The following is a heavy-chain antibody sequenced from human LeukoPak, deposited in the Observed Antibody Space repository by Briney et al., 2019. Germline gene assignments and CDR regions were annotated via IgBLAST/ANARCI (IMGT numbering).Heavy chain of an antibody. CDR2: ISSSSSTI. CDR1: GFTFSSYS. D-gene: IGHD1-26*01. J-gene: IGHJ3*02. V-gene: IGHV3-48*04. Sequence: TGGSLRLSCAASGFTFSSYSMNWVRQAPGKGLEWVSYISSSSSTIYYADSVKGRFTISRDNAKNSLYLQMNSLRAEDTAVYYCARVGRKDAFDIWGQGTMVTVSS. CDR3: ARVGRKDAFDI.